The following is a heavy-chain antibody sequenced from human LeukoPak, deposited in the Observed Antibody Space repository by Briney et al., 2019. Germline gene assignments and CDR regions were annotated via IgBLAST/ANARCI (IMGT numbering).Heavy chain of an antibody. J-gene: IGHJ4*02. CDR3: ASFGYFDY. CDR2: INHSGST. CDR1: GGSFSGYY. V-gene: IGHV4-34*01. Sequence: SETLSLTCAVYGGSFSGYYWSWIRQPPGKGLEWIGEINHSGSTNYNPSLKSRVTISVDTSKNQFSLKLSSVTAADTAVYYCASFGYFDYWGQGTLVTVSS. D-gene: IGHD3-3*01.